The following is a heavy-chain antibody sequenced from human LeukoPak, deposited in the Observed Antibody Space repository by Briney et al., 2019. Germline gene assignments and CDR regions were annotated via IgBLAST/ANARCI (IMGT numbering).Heavy chain of an antibody. Sequence: GESLKISCQGSGYTFTSYWISWVRQMPGKGLEWMGRIDPSDSYTNYSPSFQGHVTISADKSISTAYLQWSSLKASDTAMYYCARHVKLKVDYYYYGMDVWGQGTTVTVSS. CDR1: GYTFTSYW. D-gene: IGHD3-10*02. V-gene: IGHV5-10-1*01. J-gene: IGHJ6*02. CDR2: IDPSDSYT. CDR3: ARHVKLKVDYYYYGMDV.